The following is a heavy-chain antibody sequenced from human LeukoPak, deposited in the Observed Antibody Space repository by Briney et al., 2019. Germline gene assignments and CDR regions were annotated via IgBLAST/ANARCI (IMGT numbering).Heavy chain of an antibody. CDR2: ISAYNGNT. V-gene: IGHV1-18*01. CDR3: ARVSDDFWSGYSFDY. D-gene: IGHD3-3*01. Sequence: GASVKVSCKASGYTFTSYGISWVRQAPGQGLEWMGWISAYNGNTNYAQKLQGRVTMTTDTSTSTAYMELRSLRSDDTAVYYCARVSDDFWSGYSFDYWGQGTLVTVSS. J-gene: IGHJ4*02. CDR1: GYTFTSYG.